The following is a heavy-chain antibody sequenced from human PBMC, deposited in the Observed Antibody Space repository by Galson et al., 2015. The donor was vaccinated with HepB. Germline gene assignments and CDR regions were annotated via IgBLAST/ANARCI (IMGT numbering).Heavy chain of an antibody. V-gene: IGHV5-51*03. J-gene: IGHJ4*02. CDR3: ARRPIAARPEYYFDY. CDR1: GYSFTSYW. Sequence: QSGAEVKKPGESLKISCKGSGYSFTSYWTGWVRQMPGKGLEWMGIIYPGDSDTRYSPSFQGQVTISADKSISTAYLQWSSLEASDTAMYYCARRPIAARPEYYFDYWGQGTLVTVSS. D-gene: IGHD6-6*01. CDR2: IYPGDSDT.